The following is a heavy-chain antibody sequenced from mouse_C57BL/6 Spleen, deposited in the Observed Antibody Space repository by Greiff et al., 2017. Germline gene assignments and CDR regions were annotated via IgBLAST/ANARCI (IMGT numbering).Heavy chain of an antibody. Sequence: QVQLQQPGAELVKPGASVKMSCKASGYTFTSYWITWVKQRPGPGLEWIGDIYPGSGSTNYNEKFKSKATLTVDTSSSTAYMQLSSLPSEDSAVYYCARESGSSYGGSYWGQGTLVTVSA. V-gene: IGHV1-55*01. CDR1: GYTFTSYW. CDR3: ARESGSSYGGSY. CDR2: IYPGSGST. J-gene: IGHJ3*01. D-gene: IGHD1-1*01.